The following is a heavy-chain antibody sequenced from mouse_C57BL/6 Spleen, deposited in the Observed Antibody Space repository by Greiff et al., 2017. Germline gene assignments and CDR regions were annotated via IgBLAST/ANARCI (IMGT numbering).Heavy chain of an antibody. CDR3: AREASITTVVATDY. J-gene: IGHJ2*01. V-gene: IGHV1-55*01. CDR2: IYPGSGST. D-gene: IGHD1-1*01. Sequence: QVQLQPPGAELVKPGASVKMSCKASGYTFTSYWITWVKQRPGQGLEWIGDIYPGSGSTNYNEKFKSKATLTVDTSSSTAYMQLSSLTSEDSAVYYCAREASITTVVATDYWGQGTTLTVSS. CDR1: GYTFTSYW.